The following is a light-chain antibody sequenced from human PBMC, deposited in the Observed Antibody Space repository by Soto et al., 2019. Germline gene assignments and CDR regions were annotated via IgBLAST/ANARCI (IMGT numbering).Light chain of an antibody. CDR2: EVA. Sequence: QSVLTQPASVSGSPGQSITISCTGTNSDVGGYHYVSWYQHHPGKAPKLLIYEVASRPSGVSSRFSGSKSGNTASLTISWLQAEDEADYYCSSYAGSNNFYVFGTGTKLTVL. CDR3: SSYAGSNNFYV. V-gene: IGLV2-14*01. J-gene: IGLJ1*01. CDR1: NSDVGGYHY.